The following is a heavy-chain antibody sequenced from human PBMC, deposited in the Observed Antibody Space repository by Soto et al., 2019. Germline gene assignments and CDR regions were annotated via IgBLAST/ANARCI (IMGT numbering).Heavy chain of an antibody. CDR2: IKGDGSSL. J-gene: IGHJ6*04. V-gene: IGHV3-74*01. Sequence: EVKVVESGGGLVQPGGSLRLSCAASGFTFTTYWMHWVRQVPGKGLVWVSRIKGDGSSLSYADSVRGRFTISRDNVENTVNLQIRSLRADDTAVYYCARGLKNYYGVDVWGKGPTVTVSS. CDR1: GFTFTTYW. CDR3: ARGLKNYYGVDV.